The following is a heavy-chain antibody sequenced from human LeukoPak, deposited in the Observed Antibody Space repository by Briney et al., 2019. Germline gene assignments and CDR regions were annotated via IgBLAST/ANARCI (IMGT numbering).Heavy chain of an antibody. CDR3: ARSNPTGAFDI. Sequence: PSETLSLTCTVSGGSISSYYRSWIRQPPGKVLEWVGYIYNSGSTNYNPSLKSRVTKSVDTSKNQFALKLSSMTAADTAVYYCARSNPTGAFDIWGQGTMVTVSS. J-gene: IGHJ3*02. CDR1: GGSISSYY. CDR2: IYNSGST. V-gene: IGHV4-59*01. D-gene: IGHD1-14*01.